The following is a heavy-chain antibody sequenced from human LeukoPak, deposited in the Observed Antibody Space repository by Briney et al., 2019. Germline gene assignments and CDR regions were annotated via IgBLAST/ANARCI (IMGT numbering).Heavy chain of an antibody. J-gene: IGHJ6*03. V-gene: IGHV1-69*13. CDR3: ARSSWTWGYYYYYYMDV. CDR2: IIPIFGTA. D-gene: IGHD2-2*01. Sequence: SVKVSCKASGGTFSSYAISWVRQAPGQGLEWMGGIIPIFGTANYAQKFQGRVTITADESTSTAYMELSSLRSEDTAVYYCARSSWTWGYYYYYYMDVWGKGTTVTVSS. CDR1: GGTFSSYA.